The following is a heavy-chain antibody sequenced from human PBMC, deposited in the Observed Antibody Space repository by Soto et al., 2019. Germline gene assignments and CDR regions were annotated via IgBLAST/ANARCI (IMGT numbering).Heavy chain of an antibody. CDR1: GFTFSLYA. CDR3: ARNITGTTAWFDP. J-gene: IGHJ5*02. V-gene: IGHV3-23*01. Sequence: PGGSLRLSCAASGFTFSLYAMIWVRQAPGKGLEWVSAISGSGGSTYYADSVKGRFTISRDNSKNTLYLQMNSLRAEDTAVYYCARNITGTTAWFDPWGQGTLVTVSS. CDR2: ISGSGGST. D-gene: IGHD1-7*01.